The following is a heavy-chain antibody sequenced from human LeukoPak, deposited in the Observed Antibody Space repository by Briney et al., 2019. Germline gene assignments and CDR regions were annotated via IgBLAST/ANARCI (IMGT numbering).Heavy chain of an antibody. CDR1: GFTFTHYS. J-gene: IGHJ4*02. V-gene: IGHV3-21*01. CDR3: ARWSMATNGYYFDY. Sequence: GGSLRLSCSASGFTFTHYSINWVRQAPGKGLEWLSSISNSSNYIYYADSVKGRFTISRDNAKNSLYLQMDSLRAEGTAVYYCARWSMATNGYYFDYWGQGTLVTVSS. CDR2: ISNSSNYI. D-gene: IGHD5-24*01.